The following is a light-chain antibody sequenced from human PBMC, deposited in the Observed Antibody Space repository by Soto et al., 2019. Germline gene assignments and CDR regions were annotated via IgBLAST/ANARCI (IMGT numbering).Light chain of an antibody. J-gene: IGKJ4*01. CDR2: GAS. V-gene: IGKV3D-15*01. Sequence: EIVMTQSPATLSVSAGERVTLSCRASQSVSSNLAWYHQKPGQAPRLLIYGASTRATGIPASFSGSGSGTDFTLTISSLQSEDFAVYYCQQYNNWPPLTFGGGTKVEIK. CDR3: QQYNNWPPLT. CDR1: QSVSSN.